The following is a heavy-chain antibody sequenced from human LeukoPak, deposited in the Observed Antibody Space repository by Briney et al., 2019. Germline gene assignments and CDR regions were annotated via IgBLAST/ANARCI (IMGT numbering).Heavy chain of an antibody. V-gene: IGHV3-30-3*01. Sequence: PGRSLRLSCAASGFTFSSYAMHWVRQAPGKGLEWVAVISYDGSNKYYAESVKGRFTISRDNSKNTLYLQMNSLRGEDTAVYYCAKVGVTSIVVVRQPADDFDYWGQGTLVTVSS. J-gene: IGHJ4*02. D-gene: IGHD3-22*01. CDR3: AKVGVTSIVVVRQPADDFDY. CDR1: GFTFSSYA. CDR2: ISYDGSNK.